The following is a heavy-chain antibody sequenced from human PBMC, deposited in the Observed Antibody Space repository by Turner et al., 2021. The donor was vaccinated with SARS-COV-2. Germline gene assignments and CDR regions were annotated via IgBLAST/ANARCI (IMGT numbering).Heavy chain of an antibody. CDR1: GFTFSIYW. J-gene: IGHJ4*02. Sequence: EVQLVESGGGLVQPGGSLRLSCAASGFTFSIYWMHLVRQAPGKGLVWVSRINSDGSSTSYAESVKGRFTISRDNAKNTLYLQMNSLRGEDTAVYYCVRESIVVVPAADYWGQGTLVTVSS. D-gene: IGHD2-2*01. CDR3: VRESIVVVPAADY. CDR2: INSDGSST. V-gene: IGHV3-74*01.